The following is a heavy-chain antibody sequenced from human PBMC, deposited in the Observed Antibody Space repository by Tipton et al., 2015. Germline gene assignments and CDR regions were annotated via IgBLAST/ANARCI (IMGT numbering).Heavy chain of an antibody. J-gene: IGHJ4*02. CDR3: ARVAPSYRGMGEVFDY. CDR1: GGTFSSYA. V-gene: IGHV1-69*01. CDR2: IIPIFGAP. Sequence: QSGAEVKKPGSSVKVSCKVSGGTFSSYAISWVRQAPGQGLEWMGGIIPIFGAPNNAQKFQGRVTISADESTSTAYMELNSLRSGDTAIYYCARVAPSYRGMGEVFDYWGQGTLVTVSS. D-gene: IGHD5-18*01.